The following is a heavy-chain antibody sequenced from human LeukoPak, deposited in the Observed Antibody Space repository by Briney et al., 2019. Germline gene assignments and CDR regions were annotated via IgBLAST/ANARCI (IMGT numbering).Heavy chain of an antibody. CDR1: GYTFTSYG. CDR3: ARETSHNWFDP. J-gene: IGHJ5*02. V-gene: IGHV1-18*01. Sequence: ASVKVSCKASGYTFTSYGISWVRQAPGQGLEWMGWISAYNGNTNYAQKLQGRVTMTTDTSTSTVYMELSSLRSEDTAVYYCARETSHNWFDPWGQGTLVTVSS. CDR2: ISAYNGNT.